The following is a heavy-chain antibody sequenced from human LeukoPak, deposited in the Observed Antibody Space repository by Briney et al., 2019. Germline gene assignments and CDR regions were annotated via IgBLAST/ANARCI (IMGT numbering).Heavy chain of an antibody. Sequence: PGGSLRVSCAASGFIFSRYWMSWVRQAPGQGLEWVANIKYDGSEKYYVDSVKGRFTISRDSAKNSLYLQMNSLRADDTAVYFCARRNAMSDWGQGTLVTVSS. J-gene: IGHJ4*02. CDR3: ARRNAMSD. V-gene: IGHV3-7*03. CDR2: IKYDGSEK. CDR1: GFIFSRYW. D-gene: IGHD2-2*01.